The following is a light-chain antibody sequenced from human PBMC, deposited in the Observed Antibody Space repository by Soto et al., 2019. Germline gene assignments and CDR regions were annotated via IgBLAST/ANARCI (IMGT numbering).Light chain of an antibody. V-gene: IGKV1-5*01. CDR2: DAS. CDR3: QHYNSYSEA. J-gene: IGKJ1*01. Sequence: DIQMTQSPSTLSASVGDRVTITCRASQTISNWLAWYQQKPGKAPKLLIYDASILESGVPSRFSGSGSGTEFTLTISSLQPDDFATYYCQHYNSYSEAFGQGTKVELK. CDR1: QTISNW.